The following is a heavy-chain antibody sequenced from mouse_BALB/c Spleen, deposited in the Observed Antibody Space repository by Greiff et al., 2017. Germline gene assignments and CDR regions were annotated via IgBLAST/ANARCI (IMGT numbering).Heavy chain of an antibody. CDR2: ISNGGGST. CDR1: GFTFSSYT. CDR3: AISWFAY. Sequence: EVKLMESGGGLVQPGGSLKLSCAASGFTFSSYTMSWVRQTPEKRLEWVAYISNGGGSTYYPDTVKGRFTISRDNAKNTLYLQMSSLKSEDTAMYYCAISWFAYWGQGTLVTVSA. J-gene: IGHJ3*01. V-gene: IGHV5-12-2*01.